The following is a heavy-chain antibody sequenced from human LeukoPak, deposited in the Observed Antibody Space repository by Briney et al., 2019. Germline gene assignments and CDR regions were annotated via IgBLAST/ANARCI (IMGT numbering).Heavy chain of an antibody. D-gene: IGHD2-15*01. CDR1: GGSFSGYY. Sequence: SETLSLTCAVYGGSFSGYYWSWIRQPPGKGLEWIGEINHSGSTNYNPSLKSRVTISVDTSKNQFSLKLSSVTAADTAVYYCARGRGRTYNRWGQGTLVTVSS. CDR3: ARGRGRTYNR. J-gene: IGHJ4*02. V-gene: IGHV4-34*01. CDR2: INHSGST.